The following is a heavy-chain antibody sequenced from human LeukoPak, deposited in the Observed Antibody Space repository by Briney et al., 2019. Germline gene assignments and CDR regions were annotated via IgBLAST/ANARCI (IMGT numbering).Heavy chain of an antibody. V-gene: IGHV1-2*02. D-gene: IGHD3-16*02. CDR1: GYTFTGYY. CDR3: ARDMITFGGVIVNSFDY. J-gene: IGHJ4*02. Sequence: VKVSCKASGYTFTGYYMHWVQQAPRQGLEWMGWINPNSGGTNYAQKFQGRVTMTRDTSISTAYMELSRLRSDDTAVYYCARDMITFGGVIVNSFDYWGQGTLVTVSS. CDR2: INPNSGGT.